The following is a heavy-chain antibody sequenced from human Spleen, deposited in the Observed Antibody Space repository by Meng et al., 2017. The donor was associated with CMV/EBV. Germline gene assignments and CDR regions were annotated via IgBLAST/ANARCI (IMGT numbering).Heavy chain of an antibody. D-gene: IGHD2-15*01. CDR2: INPNSDGA. CDR1: GYTFTGYY. V-gene: IGHV1-2*02. J-gene: IGHJ6*02. Sequence: ASVKVSCKASGYTFTGYYMHWVRQAPGQGLEWMGWINPNSDGANYAHKFQGRVTMTRDTSISTAYMELSRLRSDDTAVYYCARVRVATTPSYFYYGMDVWGQGTTVTVSS. CDR3: ARVRVATTPSYFYYGMDV.